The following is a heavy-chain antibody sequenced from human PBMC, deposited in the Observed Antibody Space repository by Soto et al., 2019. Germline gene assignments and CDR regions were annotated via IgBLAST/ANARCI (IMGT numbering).Heavy chain of an antibody. Sequence: SETLSLTCTVSGGSISSYYWSWIRQPPGKGLEWIGYIYYSGSTNYNPSLKSRVTISVDTSKNQFSLKLSSVTAADTAVYYCARVVPMVRGVISFDYYFDYWGQGTLVTVSS. D-gene: IGHD3-10*01. CDR2: IYYSGST. J-gene: IGHJ4*02. V-gene: IGHV4-59*01. CDR1: GGSISSYY. CDR3: ARVVPMVRGVISFDYYFDY.